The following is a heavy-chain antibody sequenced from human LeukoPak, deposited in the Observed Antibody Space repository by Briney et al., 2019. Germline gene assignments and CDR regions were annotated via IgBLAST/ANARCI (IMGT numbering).Heavy chain of an antibody. Sequence: GGSLRLSCAASGFTVSSNYMSWVRQAPGKGLEWVSVIYSGGSTYYTDSVKGRFTISRDNSKNTLYLQMNSLRAEDTAVYYCARDGPYDSSGYYYYYYYGMDVWGQGTTVTVSS. V-gene: IGHV3-53*01. CDR2: IYSGGST. CDR3: ARDGPYDSSGYYYYYYYGMDV. CDR1: GFTVSSNY. D-gene: IGHD3-22*01. J-gene: IGHJ6*02.